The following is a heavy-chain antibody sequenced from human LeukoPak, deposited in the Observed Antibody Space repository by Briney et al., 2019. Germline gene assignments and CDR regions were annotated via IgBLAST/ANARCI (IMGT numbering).Heavy chain of an antibody. V-gene: IGHV3-13*01. J-gene: IGHJ4*02. CDR1: GFIFSSYD. CDR3: ARAAAPGILDY. CDR2: IGTAGDT. Sequence: GGSLRLSCAASGFIFSSYDMHWVRQATGKGLEWVSAIGTAGDTYYPDSVKGRFTISRENAKNSLYLQMNSLRAGDTAVYYCARAAAPGILDYWGQGTLVTVSS. D-gene: IGHD6-13*01.